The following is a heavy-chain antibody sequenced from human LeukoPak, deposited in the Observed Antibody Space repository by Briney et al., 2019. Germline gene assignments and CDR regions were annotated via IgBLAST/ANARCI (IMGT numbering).Heavy chain of an antibody. D-gene: IGHD3-22*01. CDR1: GGTFSSYA. CDR3: AGLGTYNYYDSSGYAFDI. CDR2: TFPIFGTA. Sequence: SVKVSCKDSGGTFSSYAIRWVRPAAGQGLEWSGGTFPIFGTANYGQKFQGRVTITADESTSTAYMEMSSLRSEDTAVYYCAGLGTYNYYDSSGYAFDIWGQGTMVTVS. J-gene: IGHJ3*02. V-gene: IGHV1-69*01.